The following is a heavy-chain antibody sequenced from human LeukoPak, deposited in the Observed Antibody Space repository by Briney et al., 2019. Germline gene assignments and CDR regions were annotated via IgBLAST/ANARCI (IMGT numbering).Heavy chain of an antibody. CDR2: INHSGST. CDR3: ARGHGRRYWYFDL. D-gene: IGHD4-17*01. V-gene: IGHV4-34*01. J-gene: IGHJ2*01. Sequence: SETLSLTCAVYGGFFSGYYWSWIRQPPGKGLEWIGEINHSGSTNYNPSLKSRVTISVDTSKNQFSLKLSSVTAADTAVYYCARGHGRRYWYFDLWGRGTLVTVSS. CDR1: GGFFSGYY.